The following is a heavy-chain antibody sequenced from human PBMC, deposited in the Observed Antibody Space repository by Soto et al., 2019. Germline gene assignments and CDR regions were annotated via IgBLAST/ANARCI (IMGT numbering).Heavy chain of an antibody. CDR1: GFTFSSYS. CDR2: ISSSSSTI. V-gene: IGHV3-48*02. J-gene: IGHJ4*02. Sequence: EVQLVESGGGLVQPGGSLRLSCAASGFTFSSYSMNWVRQAPGKGLEWVSYISSSSSTIYYADSVKGRFTISRDNAKNSLDLQTNSLRDEDTAVYYCARDGEGYSYGYTIDFWGQGTLVTVSS. D-gene: IGHD5-18*01. CDR3: ARDGEGYSYGYTIDF.